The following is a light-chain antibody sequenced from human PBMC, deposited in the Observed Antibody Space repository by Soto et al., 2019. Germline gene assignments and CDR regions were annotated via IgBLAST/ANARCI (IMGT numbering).Light chain of an antibody. CDR1: QSVLYNSNNRNY. CDR3: QQYYSTPWT. J-gene: IGKJ1*01. Sequence: DIVMTQSPDSLAVSLGERATINCKSSQSVLYNSNNRNYLAWYQQKPGQPPKLLIYWASTRESGVPDRFSGSESGTDFPLTISSLQAEDVAVYYCQQYYSTPWTVGQGTKVEIK. CDR2: WAS. V-gene: IGKV4-1*01.